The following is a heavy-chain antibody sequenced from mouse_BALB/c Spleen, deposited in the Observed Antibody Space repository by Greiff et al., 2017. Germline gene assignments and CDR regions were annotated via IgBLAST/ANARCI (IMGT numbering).Heavy chain of an antibody. V-gene: IGHV5-12-1*01. CDR2: ISSGGGST. CDR1: GFAFSSYD. CDR3: ARQGYYGSSSAWFAY. Sequence: EVMLVESGGGLVKPGGSLKLSCAASGFAFSSYDMSWVRQTPEKRLEWVAYISSGGGSTYYPDTVKGRFTISRDNAKNTLYLQMSSLKSEDTAMYYCARQGYYGSSSAWFAYWGQGTLVTVSA. D-gene: IGHD1-1*01. J-gene: IGHJ3*01.